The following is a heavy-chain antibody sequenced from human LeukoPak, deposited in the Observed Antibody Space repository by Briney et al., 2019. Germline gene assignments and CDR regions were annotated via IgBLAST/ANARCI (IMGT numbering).Heavy chain of an antibody. J-gene: IGHJ4*02. CDR1: GFTFSSYS. Sequence: PGGSLTLSCPASGFTFSSYSMNWVRQAPGKGLEWVSYISSISSTIYYADSVKGRFTISRDNAKNSLYLQMNSLRAEDTAVYYCATYWNDGYWGQGTLVTVSA. V-gene: IGHV3-48*01. D-gene: IGHD1-1*01. CDR3: ATYWNDGY. CDR2: ISSISSTI.